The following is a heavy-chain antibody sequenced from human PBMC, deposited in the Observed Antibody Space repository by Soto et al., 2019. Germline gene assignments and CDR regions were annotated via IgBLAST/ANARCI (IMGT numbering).Heavy chain of an antibody. CDR2: ISSSSTI. CDR3: ARNPHYDFRVPQTIYYYYYYMDV. D-gene: IGHD3-3*01. CDR1: GFTFSSYS. V-gene: IGHV3-48*01. Sequence: GGSLRLSCAASGFTFSSYSMNWVRQAPGKGLEWVSYISSSSTIYYADSVKGRFTISRDNAKNSLYLQMNSLRAEDTAVYYCARNPHYDFRVPQTIYYYYYYMDVWGKGTTVTVSS. J-gene: IGHJ6*03.